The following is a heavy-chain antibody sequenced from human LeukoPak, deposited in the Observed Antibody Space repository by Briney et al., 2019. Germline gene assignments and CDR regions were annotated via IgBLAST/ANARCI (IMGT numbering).Heavy chain of an antibody. CDR3: AALAGVQGLAYDPRDYFDS. Sequence: GSSVKVSCKASGGTFSRYVISWVRQAPGQGLEWMGGISPIFGTANYAQKFQGRVTITADESTSTAYMDLSSLRFEDTAVYYCAALAGVQGLAYDPRDYFDSWGQGTLVTVSS. V-gene: IGHV1-69*01. CDR2: ISPIFGTA. D-gene: IGHD7-27*01. J-gene: IGHJ4*02. CDR1: GGTFSRYV.